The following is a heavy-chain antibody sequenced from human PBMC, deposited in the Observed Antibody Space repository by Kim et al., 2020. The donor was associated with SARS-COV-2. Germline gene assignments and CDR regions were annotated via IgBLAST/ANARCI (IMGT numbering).Heavy chain of an antibody. Sequence: GGSLRLSCAASGFPVGGFTFGSFWMSWVRQAPGKGLEWVASIKQDRSREYYVDSMRGRFTISRDNTHNFLYLEMSSLRAEDTAVYYCAKTVAGRIDTFDIWGQGTMVTVSS. CDR3: AKTVAGRIDTFDI. J-gene: IGHJ3*02. CDR1: GFPVGGFTFGSFW. V-gene: IGHV3-7*03. CDR2: IKQDRSRE. D-gene: IGHD6-19*01.